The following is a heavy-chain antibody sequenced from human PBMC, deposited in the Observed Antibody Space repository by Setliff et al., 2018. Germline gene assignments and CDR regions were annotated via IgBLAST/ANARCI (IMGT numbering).Heavy chain of an antibody. V-gene: IGHV4-59*01. CDR1: GGSISSDY. CDR3: ARGCSSGSCYRHDVFAI. CDR2: IYYSGTT. Sequence: SETLSLTCTVSGGSISSDYWSWIRQSPGKGLEWIGYIYYSGTTNYNPSLKSRVIISVDTSKTQFSLRLSSVTAADTAVDFCARGCSSGSCYRHDVFAIWGQGTMVTVSS. J-gene: IGHJ3*02. D-gene: IGHD2-15*01.